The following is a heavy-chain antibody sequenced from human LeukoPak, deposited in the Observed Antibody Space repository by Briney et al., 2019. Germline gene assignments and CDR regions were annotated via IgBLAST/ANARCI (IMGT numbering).Heavy chain of an antibody. D-gene: IGHD3-16*02. CDR1: GYTFTSYG. CDR3: ARGIFGGVIVTGTFDY. J-gene: IGHJ4*02. CDR2: ISAYNGNT. Sequence: ASVKVSCKASGYTFTSYGISWVRQAPGQGLEWMGWISAYNGNTNYAQKLQGRVTMTTDTSTSTAYMELSSLRSEDTAVYYCARGIFGGVIVTGTFDYWGQGTLVTVSS. V-gene: IGHV1-18*01.